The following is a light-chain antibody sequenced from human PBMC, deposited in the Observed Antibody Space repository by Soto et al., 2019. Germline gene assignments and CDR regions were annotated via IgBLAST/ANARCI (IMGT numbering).Light chain of an antibody. J-gene: IGKJ4*01. Sequence: MTRSPATLSVSPGGRVPPSSRATQSVGTDLAWYQQKPGQAPRLLLYGASTRATGIPPRFSGSGSGTDFTLTISSLQPEDFAVYYCRQHGRSLRFAFGRGTKVDI. CDR2: GAS. CDR3: RQHGRSLRFA. CDR1: QSVGTD. V-gene: IGKV3D-15*01.